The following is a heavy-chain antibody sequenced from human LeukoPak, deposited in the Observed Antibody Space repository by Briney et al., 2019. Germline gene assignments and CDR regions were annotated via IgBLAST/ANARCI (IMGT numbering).Heavy chain of an antibody. V-gene: IGHV3-7*03. CDR3: ARGFCVGISCFSGSCDV. CDR1: KFTLSNHW. Sequence: GGSLRLSWVAAKFTLSNHWMTWVRQAAGKGLEWVANIKQDGSEKYYVDSVKGRFTISRDNAKNSLYLQMNSLRVEDTAVYYCARGFCVGISCFSGSCDVWGQGTMVTVPS. D-gene: IGHD2-21*01. J-gene: IGHJ3*01. CDR2: IKQDGSEK.